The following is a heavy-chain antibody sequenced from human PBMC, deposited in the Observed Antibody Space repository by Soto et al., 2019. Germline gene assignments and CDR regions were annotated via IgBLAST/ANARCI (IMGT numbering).Heavy chain of an antibody. CDR3: ARGCAYSDYDLEY. CDR2: VSGTGGSA. D-gene: IGHD4-17*01. V-gene: IGHV3-23*01. CDR1: GFTFSSYA. Sequence: EVQLLESGGGVVRPGGSLRLSCAASGFTFSSYAMTWVRQAPGKGLEWVSGVSGTGGSAYYADSVKGRFTISRDKSTNTLYRHMNRLRAEDTAVYDCARGCAYSDYDLEYWGQGTLVTVSS. J-gene: IGHJ4*02.